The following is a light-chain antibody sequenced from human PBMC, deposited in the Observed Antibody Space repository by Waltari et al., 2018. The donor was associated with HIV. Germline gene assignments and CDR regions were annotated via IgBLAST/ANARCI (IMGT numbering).Light chain of an antibody. V-gene: IGKV3-15*01. J-gene: IGKJ4*01. CDR3: QQYNKWPRGT. Sequence: EIVMKQPPATLSASPGERATLPCRASQSVSSYLAWYQQKPGQAPRLLIYGASTRVTGVPARFSGSGSGTEFTLTISSLQSEDFAVYYCQQYNKWPRGTFGGGTKVEVK. CDR1: QSVSSY. CDR2: GAS.